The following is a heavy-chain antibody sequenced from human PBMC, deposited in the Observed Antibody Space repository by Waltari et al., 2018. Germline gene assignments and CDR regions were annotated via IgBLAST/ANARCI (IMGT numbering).Heavy chain of an antibody. Sequence: QVQLQESGPGLVKPSETLSLTCAVSGYSISTDYYWVWIRQPPGKGLEWIGNRHHNGSTYFNPTLKSRVSISLDTSKNLFSLELSALTADDTAVYYCARGQGYWGQGTLVTVSS. CDR1: GYSISTDYY. CDR3: ARGQGY. J-gene: IGHJ4*02. CDR2: RHHNGST. V-gene: IGHV4-38-2*01.